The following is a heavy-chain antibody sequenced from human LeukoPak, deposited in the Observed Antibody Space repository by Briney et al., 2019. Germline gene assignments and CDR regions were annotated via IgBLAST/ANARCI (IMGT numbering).Heavy chain of an antibody. Sequence: GGSLRLSCAAYGFTFCSYAMSWVSQAPRKGLEWVSDISGSGGSTYYADSVKGRFTISRDNSKNTLYLQMNSLRAEDTAVYYCAKDSAANYWGQGTLVTVSS. J-gene: IGHJ4*02. V-gene: IGHV3-23*01. CDR1: GFTFCSYA. CDR3: AKDSAANY. D-gene: IGHD1-26*01. CDR2: ISGSGGST.